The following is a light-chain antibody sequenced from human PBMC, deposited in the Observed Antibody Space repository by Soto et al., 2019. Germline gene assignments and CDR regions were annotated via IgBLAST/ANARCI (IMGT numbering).Light chain of an antibody. J-gene: IGKJ2*01. Sequence: EIVMTQSPATLSVSPGERAALSCRASQSVSSNFAWYQQKPGQAPRLLIYGASTRATGIPARFSGSGSGTEFILTISSLQSGDFAVYYCQQYNNWTYTFGQGTKLEIK. V-gene: IGKV3-15*01. CDR3: QQYNNWTYT. CDR1: QSVSSN. CDR2: GAS.